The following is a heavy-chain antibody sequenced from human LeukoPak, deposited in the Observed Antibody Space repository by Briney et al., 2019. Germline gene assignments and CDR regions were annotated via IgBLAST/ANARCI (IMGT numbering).Heavy chain of an antibody. CDR1: GGTFSSYT. CDR3: ARDPTVTSPSYYYYYYGMDV. J-gene: IGHJ6*02. V-gene: IGHV1-2*04. Sequence: ASVKVSCKASGGTFSSYTINWVRQAPGQGLEWMGWINPNSGGTNYAQKFQGWVTMTRDTSISTAYMELSRLRSDDTAVYYCARDPTVTSPSYYYYYYGMDVWGQGTTVTVSS. CDR2: INPNSGGT. D-gene: IGHD4-17*01.